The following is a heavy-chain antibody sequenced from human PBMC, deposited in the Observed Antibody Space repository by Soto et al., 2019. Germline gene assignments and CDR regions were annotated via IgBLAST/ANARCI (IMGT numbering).Heavy chain of an antibody. CDR2: INHSGST. CDR1: GGSFSGYY. Sequence: QVQLQQWGAGLLKPSETLSLTCAVYGGSFSGYYWSWIRQPPGKGLEWIGEINHSGSTNYNPSLKSRVTISVDTAKNQFSLKLSSVTAADTAVYYCARGNSYGKKFDYWGQGTLVTVSS. D-gene: IGHD5-18*01. CDR3: ARGNSYGKKFDY. J-gene: IGHJ4*02. V-gene: IGHV4-34*01.